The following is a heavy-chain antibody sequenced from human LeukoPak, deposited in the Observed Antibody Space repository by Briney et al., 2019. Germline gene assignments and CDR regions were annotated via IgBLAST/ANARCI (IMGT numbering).Heavy chain of an antibody. CDR1: ENTFTNYY. CDR3: ARDAYYDILTGSFDY. D-gene: IGHD3-9*01. Sequence: GASVKVSCKASENTFTNYYMHWVRQAPGQGLEWLGLINPNGGRTSYAQNFQGRVTMTSATSTTTVYLELSSLRSEDTAVYYCARDAYYDILTGSFDYWGQGTLVTVSS. J-gene: IGHJ4*02. V-gene: IGHV1-46*01. CDR2: INPNGGRT.